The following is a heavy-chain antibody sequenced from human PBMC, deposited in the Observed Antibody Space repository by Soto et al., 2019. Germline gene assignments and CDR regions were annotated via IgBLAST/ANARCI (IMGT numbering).Heavy chain of an antibody. D-gene: IGHD2-2*01. CDR3: ARGKGGIVGVPAAYDY. Sequence: QVQLQQSGPGLVKPSQTLSLTCAISGDSVSSNSAAWNWIRQSPSRGLEWLGRTYYRSKWYNDYAVSGKSRITNTPDTAKNQFALQLNSVTPEDTAVYYCARGKGGIVGVPAAYDYWGQGTLVTVSS. V-gene: IGHV6-1*01. CDR1: GDSVSSNSAA. CDR2: TYYRSKWYN. J-gene: IGHJ4*02.